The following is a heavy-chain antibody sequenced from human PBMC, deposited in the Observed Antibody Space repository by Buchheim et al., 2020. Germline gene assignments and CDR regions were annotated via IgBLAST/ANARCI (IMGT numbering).Heavy chain of an antibody. CDR2: ISASGGRT. CDR3: ATDPHYPSGSY. V-gene: IGHV3-48*04. CDR1: GFTFSNAW. D-gene: IGHD3-10*01. J-gene: IGHJ1*01. Sequence: EVQLVESGGGLVKPGGSLRLSCAASGFTFSNAWMSWVRQAPGKGLECIAYISASGGRTYYVDSVRGRFTISRDNAKNSLYLQMSSLRVEDTAVYYCATDPHYPSGSYWGRGTL.